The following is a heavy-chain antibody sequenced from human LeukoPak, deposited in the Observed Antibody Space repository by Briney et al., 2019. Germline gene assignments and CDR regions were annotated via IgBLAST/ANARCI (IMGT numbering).Heavy chain of an antibody. J-gene: IGHJ6*03. CDR2: ISRSSSTI. V-gene: IGHV3-48*04. CDR3: ARVRAGTSSKYYYYMDV. Sequence: GRSLRLSCAASGFTFSSYNLNWVRQAPGKGLERVPYISRSSSTIYYADSVKGRFTISRDNAKNSLYLRMNSLRAEDTAVYYCARVRAGTSSKYYYYMDVWGKGTTVTVSS. D-gene: IGHD1-7*01. CDR1: GFTFSSYN.